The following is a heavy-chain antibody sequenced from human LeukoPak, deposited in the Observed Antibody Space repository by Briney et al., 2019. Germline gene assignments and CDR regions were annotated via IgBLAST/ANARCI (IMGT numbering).Heavy chain of an antibody. CDR1: GYTFTGYY. CDR3: ARGDDYGDPYYFDY. D-gene: IGHD4-17*01. J-gene: IGHJ4*02. Sequence: ASVKVSCKASGYTFTGYYMHWVRQAPGQGLEWMGWINPNSGGTNYAQKFQGRVTMTRDTSISTAYMELSSLRSEDTAVYYCARGDDYGDPYYFDYWGQGTLVTVSS. CDR2: INPNSGGT. V-gene: IGHV1-2*02.